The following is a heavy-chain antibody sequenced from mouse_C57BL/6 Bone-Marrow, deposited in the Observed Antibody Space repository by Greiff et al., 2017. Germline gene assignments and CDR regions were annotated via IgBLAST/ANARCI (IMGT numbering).Heavy chain of an antibody. CDR1: GYTFTSYW. CDR2: IYPGSGST. D-gene: IGHD2-3*01. J-gene: IGHJ1*03. Sequence: VQLQQPGAELVKPGASVKMSCKASGYTFTSYWITWVKQRPGQGLEWIGDIYPGSGSTNYNEKFKSKATLTVDTSSSTAYMQLSSLTSEDSAVYYCARGPSYDGYYWYFDVWGTGTTVTVSS. CDR3: ARGPSYDGYYWYFDV. V-gene: IGHV1-55*01.